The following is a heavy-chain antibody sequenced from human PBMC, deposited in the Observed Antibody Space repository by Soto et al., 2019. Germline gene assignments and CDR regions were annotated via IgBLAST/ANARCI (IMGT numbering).Heavy chain of an antibody. J-gene: IGHJ4*02. Sequence: QVQLQESGPGLVKPSQTLSLTCTVSGGSISSGDYYWSWIRQPPGKGLEWIGYIYYSGSTYYNPSLKSRVTISVDTSKNQFSLKLSSVTAADTAVYYCAREATTVVTPTEAFDYWGQVTLVTVSS. CDR3: AREATTVVTPTEAFDY. D-gene: IGHD4-17*01. V-gene: IGHV4-30-4*01. CDR2: IYYSGST. CDR1: GGSISSGDYY.